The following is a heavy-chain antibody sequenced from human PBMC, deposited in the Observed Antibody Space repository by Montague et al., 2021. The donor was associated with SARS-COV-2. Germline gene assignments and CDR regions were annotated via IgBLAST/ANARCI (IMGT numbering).Heavy chain of an antibody. D-gene: IGHD4-23*01. V-gene: IGHV4-59*01. CDR2: IYHNGST. CDR3: ARGGGNSADYYNYTMDV. Sequence: SETLSLTCTVSGGSISGYYWTWTQQPPGKGLESIGYIYHNGSTKYNPSLKSRVTISVDTSKNQFSLKLSSVSVADTAVYYCARGGGNSADYYNYTMDVWDQGTTVTVFS. J-gene: IGHJ6*02. CDR1: GGSISGYY.